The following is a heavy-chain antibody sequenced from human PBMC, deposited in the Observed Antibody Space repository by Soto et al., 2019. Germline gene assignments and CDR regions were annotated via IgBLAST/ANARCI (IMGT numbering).Heavy chain of an antibody. J-gene: IGHJ4*02. CDR2: ISSSGSST. CDR1: GFTFRRYA. CDR3: AKAPIAARARWGDS. D-gene: IGHD6-6*01. Sequence: GGSLRLSCAASGFTFRRYAMSWVRHAPGKGLEWVSGISSSGSSTDYADSVKGRFTIYRDNSKNTLFLQMNRLRDEDPAIYYCAKAPIAARARWGDSWGQGTLVTVSS. V-gene: IGHV3-23*01.